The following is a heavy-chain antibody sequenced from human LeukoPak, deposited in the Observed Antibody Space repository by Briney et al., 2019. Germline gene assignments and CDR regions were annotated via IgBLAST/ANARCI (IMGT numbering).Heavy chain of an antibody. J-gene: IGHJ4*02. Sequence: GGSLRLSCAASGITFSRFWMSWVRQAPGKGLQWVANIKQDGSEKHYVDSVKGRFTISRDNAENSLYLQMNSLRAEDTAVYYRASRGHLDYWGQGALVTVAS. CDR1: GITFSRFW. CDR2: IKQDGSEK. V-gene: IGHV3-7*03. CDR3: ASRGHLDY.